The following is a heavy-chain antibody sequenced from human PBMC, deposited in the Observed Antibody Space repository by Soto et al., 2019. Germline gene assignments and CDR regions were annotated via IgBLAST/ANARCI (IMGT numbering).Heavy chain of an antibody. Sequence: KESGPTLVKPTQTLTLTCTFSGFSLSTSGVGVGWIRQPPGKALEWLALIYWDDDKRYSPSLKSRLTITKDTSKNQVVLTMTYMDPVDTATYYCAHSRLLLWFGEGYFDYWGQGTLVTASS. CDR1: GFSLSTSGVG. D-gene: IGHD3-10*01. CDR3: AHSRLLLWFGEGYFDY. CDR2: IYWDDDK. J-gene: IGHJ4*02. V-gene: IGHV2-5*02.